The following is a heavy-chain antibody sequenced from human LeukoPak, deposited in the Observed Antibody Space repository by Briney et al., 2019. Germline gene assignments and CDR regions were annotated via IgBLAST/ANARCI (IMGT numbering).Heavy chain of an antibody. CDR1: GASIDSYY. J-gene: IGHJ4*02. CDR3: ARGHLRDGYNY. Sequence: SETLSLTCTISGASIDSYYWSWIRQPPGKGLEWIGYIYYSGSTNYNPSLKSRVTISVDTSKNQFSLKLSSVTAADTAVYYCARGHLRDGYNYWGQGTLVTVSS. CDR2: IYYSGST. V-gene: IGHV4-59*01. D-gene: IGHD5-24*01.